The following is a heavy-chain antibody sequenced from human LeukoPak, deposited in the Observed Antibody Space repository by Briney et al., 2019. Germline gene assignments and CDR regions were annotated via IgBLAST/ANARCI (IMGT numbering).Heavy chain of an antibody. CDR3: ASRGYSYGYFPTADY. J-gene: IGHJ4*02. Sequence: SETLSLTCTVSGGSISSYYWSWIRQPPGKGLEWIGNIYYSGTTNYNPSLKSRVTISVDTSKNQFSLKLSSVTAADTAVYYCASRGYSYGYFPTADYWGQGTLVTVSS. D-gene: IGHD5-18*01. V-gene: IGHV4-59*12. CDR1: GGSISSYY. CDR2: IYYSGTT.